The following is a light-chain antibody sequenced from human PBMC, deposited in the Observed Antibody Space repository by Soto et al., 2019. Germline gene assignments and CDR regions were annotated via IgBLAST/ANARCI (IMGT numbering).Light chain of an antibody. V-gene: IGLV2-14*01. CDR1: SSDVGGYNY. J-gene: IGLJ2*01. CDR3: SSYTSSSTVV. Sequence: QSALTQPASVSXSPGQSITIXCTGTSSDVGGYNYVSWYQQHPGKAPKLMIYDVSNRPSGVSNRFSGSKSGNTASLTISGLQAEDEADYYCSSYTSSSTVVFGGGTKVTVL. CDR2: DVS.